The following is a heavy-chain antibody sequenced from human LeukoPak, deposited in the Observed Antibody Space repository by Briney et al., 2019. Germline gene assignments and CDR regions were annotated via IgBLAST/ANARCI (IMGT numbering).Heavy chain of an antibody. J-gene: IGHJ4*02. CDR1: GFTFSSYR. V-gene: IGHV3-21*01. Sequence: GGSLRLSCAASGFTFSSYRMNWVRRAPGKGLEWVSSISSSSSYIYYADSVKGRFTISRDNAKNSLYLQMNSLRAEDTAVYYCARAVGATHFDYWGQGTQVTVSS. CDR2: ISSSSSYI. D-gene: IGHD1-26*01. CDR3: ARAVGATHFDY.